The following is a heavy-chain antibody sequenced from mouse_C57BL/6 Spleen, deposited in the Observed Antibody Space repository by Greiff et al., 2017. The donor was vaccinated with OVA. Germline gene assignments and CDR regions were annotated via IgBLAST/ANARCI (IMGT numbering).Heavy chain of an antibody. D-gene: IGHD1-1*01. CDR1: GYAFSSSW. CDR3: ARRLGYGSSYDAMDY. CDR2: IYPGDGDT. V-gene: IGHV1-82*01. Sequence: QVQLKQSGPELVKPGASVKISCKASGYAFSSSWMNWVKQRPGKGLEWIGRIYPGDGDTNYNGKFKGKATLTADKSSSTAYMQLSSLTSEDSAVYFCARRLGYGSSYDAMDYWGQGTSVTVSS. J-gene: IGHJ4*01.